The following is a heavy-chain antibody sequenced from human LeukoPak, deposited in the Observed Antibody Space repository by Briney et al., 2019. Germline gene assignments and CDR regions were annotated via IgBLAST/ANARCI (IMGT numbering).Heavy chain of an antibody. V-gene: IGHV3-30*18. D-gene: IGHD5-12*01. Sequence: GGSLRLSCAASGFTFSSYAIHWVRQAPGKGLEWVATVSSEGRNQYYADPVKGRFSISRDNSQNTVYLQMNNLRPEDTAVYYCAKHIVGGYDWIYNSDYYYAMDVWGQGTTVTVSS. CDR3: AKHIVGGYDWIYNSDYYYAMDV. J-gene: IGHJ6*02. CDR2: VSSEGRNQ. CDR1: GFTFSSYA.